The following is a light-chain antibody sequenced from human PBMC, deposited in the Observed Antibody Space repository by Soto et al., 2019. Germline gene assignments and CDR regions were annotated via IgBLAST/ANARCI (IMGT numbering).Light chain of an antibody. CDR3: QQYYTTPLT. CDR1: QSVLYSSNNKNY. Sequence: DIVMTQSPDSLAVSLGERATINCKSSQSVLYSSNNKNYFAWYQQKPGQPPKLLIYWASTRESGVPDRFSGSGSGTDFTLTISSLQAEDVAVYYCQQYYTTPLTFGGGTHVEIK. J-gene: IGKJ4*01. V-gene: IGKV4-1*01. CDR2: WAS.